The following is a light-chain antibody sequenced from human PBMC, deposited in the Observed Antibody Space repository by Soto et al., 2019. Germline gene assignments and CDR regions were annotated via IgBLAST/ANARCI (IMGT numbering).Light chain of an antibody. V-gene: IGKV1-39*01. CDR1: QSISTY. CDR3: QQSYSTPRT. J-gene: IGKJ2*01. CDR2: AAS. Sequence: DIQMTQSPSSLSASVGDRVTITCRASQSISTYLNWYQQKPGKAPKLLIYAASSFQSGVPSRFSGSGSGTDVTLTISSLQPEDGATYYCQQSYSTPRTFGQGTKLESK.